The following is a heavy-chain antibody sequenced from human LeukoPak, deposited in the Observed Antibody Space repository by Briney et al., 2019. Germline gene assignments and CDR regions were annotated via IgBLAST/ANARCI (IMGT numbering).Heavy chain of an antibody. V-gene: IGHV3-23*01. Sequence: GGSLSPSREPSLFTLSTYGITRGRQAPGKGLEWVSGITGSSTWTYYADSVKGRFTISRDNSKNTLQLQMHSLRAEDTAIYYCARELVSLGTGYFDLWGRGTLVTVSS. CDR2: ITGSSTWT. D-gene: IGHD7-27*01. J-gene: IGHJ2*01. CDR3: ARELVSLGTGYFDL. CDR1: LFTLSTYG.